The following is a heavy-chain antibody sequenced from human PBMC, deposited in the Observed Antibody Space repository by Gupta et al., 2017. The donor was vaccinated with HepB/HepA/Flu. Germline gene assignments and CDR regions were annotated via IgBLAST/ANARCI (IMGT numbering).Heavy chain of an antibody. J-gene: IGHJ4*02. V-gene: IGHV3-33*05. D-gene: IGHD5-18*01. CDR2: ISYDGTNK. Sequence: QVHLVDSGGGVVQPGKSLGLSCAVYGFGFSTYDMHWVRQAPGKGLEWVAVISYDGTNKYYADSVKGRFTISRDSSKNTLSLQMNSLRAEDTAVYFCARQRGYTYGLDYWGQGTLVTVSS. CDR1: GFGFSTYD. CDR3: ARQRGYTYGLDY.